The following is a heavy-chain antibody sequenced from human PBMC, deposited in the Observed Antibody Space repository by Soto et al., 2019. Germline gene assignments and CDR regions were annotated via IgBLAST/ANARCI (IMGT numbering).Heavy chain of an antibody. CDR1: GGTFSSYA. Sequence: SVKVSCQASGGTFSSYAISWVRQAPGQGLEWMGGIIPIFGTANYAQKFQGRVTITADESTSTAYMELSSLRSEDTAVYYCAVREYYDFWSGYSAPWYYGMDVWGQGTTVTVSS. V-gene: IGHV1-69*13. D-gene: IGHD3-3*01. J-gene: IGHJ6*02. CDR3: AVREYYDFWSGYSAPWYYGMDV. CDR2: IIPIFGTA.